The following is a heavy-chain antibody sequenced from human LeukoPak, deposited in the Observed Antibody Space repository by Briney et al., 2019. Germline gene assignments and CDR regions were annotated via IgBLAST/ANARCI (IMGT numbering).Heavy chain of an antibody. V-gene: IGHV1-18*01. D-gene: IGHD2-2*01. CDR3: ARAPVVPAAIGGLDY. Sequence: ASVKVSCKASGYTFTSYGISWVRQAPGQGLEWMGWISAYNGNTNYAQKLQGRVTMTTDTSTSTAYMELRSLRSDDTAAYYCARAPVVPAAIGGLDYWGQGTLVTVSS. CDR1: GYTFTSYG. CDR2: ISAYNGNT. J-gene: IGHJ4*02.